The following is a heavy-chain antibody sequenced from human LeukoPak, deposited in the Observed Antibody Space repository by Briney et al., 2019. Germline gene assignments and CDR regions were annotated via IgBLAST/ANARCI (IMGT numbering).Heavy chain of an antibody. CDR1: GYTFTGYY. CDR2: INPNSGGT. V-gene: IGHV1-2*02. Sequence: ASVKVSCKASGYTFTGYYMHSVRQAPGQGLEWMGWINPNSGGTNYAQKFQGRVTMTRDTSISTAYMELSRLRSDDTAVYYCARGVESWSDYCDYWGQGTLVTVSS. D-gene: IGHD3-3*01. CDR3: ARGVESWSDYCDY. J-gene: IGHJ4*02.